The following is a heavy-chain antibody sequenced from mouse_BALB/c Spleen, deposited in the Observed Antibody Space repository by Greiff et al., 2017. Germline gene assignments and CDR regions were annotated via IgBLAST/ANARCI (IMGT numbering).Heavy chain of an antibody. D-gene: IGHD2-3*01. CDR2: IWAGGST. Sequence: VKLVESGPGLVAPSQSLSITCTVSGFSLTSYGVHWVRQPPGKGLEWLGVIWAGGSTNYNSALMSRLSISKDNSKSQVFLKMNSLQTDDTAMYYCARDGDDGYSWFAYWGQGTLVTVSA. CDR1: GFSLTSYG. CDR3: ARDGDDGYSWFAY. V-gene: IGHV2-9*02. J-gene: IGHJ3*01.